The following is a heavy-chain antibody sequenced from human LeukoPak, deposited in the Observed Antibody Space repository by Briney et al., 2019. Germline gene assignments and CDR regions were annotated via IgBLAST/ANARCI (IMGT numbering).Heavy chain of an antibody. D-gene: IGHD6-19*01. CDR1: GFTFSSYA. CDR2: ISGSGGST. V-gene: IGHV3-23*01. J-gene: IGHJ4*02. Sequence: GGSLRLSCAASGFTFSSYAMSWVRQAPGKGLEWVSAISGSGGSTHYADSVKGRFTISRDNSKNTLYLQMNSLRAEDTAVYYCAKSMVPQWLANFDYWGQGTLVTVSS. CDR3: AKSMVPQWLANFDY.